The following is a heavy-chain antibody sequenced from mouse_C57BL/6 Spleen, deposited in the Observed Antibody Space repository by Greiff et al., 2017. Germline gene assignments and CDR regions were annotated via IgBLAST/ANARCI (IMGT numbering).Heavy chain of an antibody. CDR1: GYTFTTYS. D-gene: IGHD1-1*01. V-gene: IGHV1-47*01. Sequence: QVQLQQSGAELVKPGASVKMSCTASGYTFTTYSMHWVKQSPGQGLEWIGSINPYNGDTKYNEKFKGKATLTVEKSSSTVYLQLSSLTSEDSAVYDCARDGNRDVEGWGQGTTVTVAS. CDR3: ARDGNRDVEG. J-gene: IGHJ2*01. CDR2: INPYNGDT.